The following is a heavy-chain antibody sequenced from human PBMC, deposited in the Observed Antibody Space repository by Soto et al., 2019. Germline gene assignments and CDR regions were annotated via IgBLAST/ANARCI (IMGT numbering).Heavy chain of an antibody. D-gene: IGHD6-13*01. CDR1: GFTFSSYA. CDR3: AKSYSSNWYDYFDY. V-gene: IGHV3-23*01. CDR2: ISGSGGST. J-gene: IGHJ4*02. Sequence: WGSLRLACAASGFTFSSYAMSWCRQSPGKGREWGSAISGSGGSTYYADSVKGRFTISIDTSKNTLYLQMNSLRAEDTALYYCAKSYSSNWYDYFDYWGQGTLVTVSS.